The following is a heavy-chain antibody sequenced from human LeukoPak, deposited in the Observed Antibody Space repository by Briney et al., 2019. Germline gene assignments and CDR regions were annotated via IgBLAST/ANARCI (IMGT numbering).Heavy chain of an antibody. CDR2: IKQDGSEK. V-gene: IGHV3-7*01. CDR3: ARDPSSPEDY. J-gene: IGHJ4*02. Sequence: GGSLRLSCAASAFTFNSYWMSWVRQAPGKGLEWVANIKQDGSEKNYVDSVKGRFTISRDNAKNSLYLQMNSLRAEDTAVYYCARDPSSPEDYWGQGTLVTVSS. CDR1: AFTFNSYW.